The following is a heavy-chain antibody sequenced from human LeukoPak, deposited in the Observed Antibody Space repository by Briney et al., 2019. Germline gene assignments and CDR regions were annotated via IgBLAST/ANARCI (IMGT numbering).Heavy chain of an antibody. CDR3: AKSSQPLTYYYDSSGYYY. CDR1: GFTFSSYT. Sequence: GGSLRLSCAASGFTFSSYTMSWVRQAPGKGLEWVSAISGSGGSTYYADSVKGRFTISRDNSKNTLYLQMNSLRAEDTAVYYCAKSSQPLTYYYDSSGYYYWGQGTLVTVSS. CDR2: ISGSGGST. V-gene: IGHV3-23*01. J-gene: IGHJ4*02. D-gene: IGHD3-22*01.